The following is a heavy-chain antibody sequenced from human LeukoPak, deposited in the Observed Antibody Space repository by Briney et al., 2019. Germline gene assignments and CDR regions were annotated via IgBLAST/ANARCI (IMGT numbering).Heavy chain of an antibody. D-gene: IGHD6-19*01. V-gene: IGHV6-1*01. J-gene: IGHJ5*02. CDR1: GDSVSSNSAA. Sequence: SQTLSLTCAISGDSVSSNSAAWNWIRQSPSRGLEWLGRTYYRSKWYNDYAVSVKSRITINPDTSKNQFSLQLNSVTPEDTAVYYCARGLRSQGSGWYVGFDPWGQGTLVTVSS. CDR3: ARGLRSQGSGWYVGFDP. CDR2: TYYRSKWYN.